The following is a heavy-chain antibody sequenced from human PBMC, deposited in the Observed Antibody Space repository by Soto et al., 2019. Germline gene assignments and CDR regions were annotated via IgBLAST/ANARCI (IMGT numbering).Heavy chain of an antibody. J-gene: IGHJ5*02. V-gene: IGHV4-39*01. CDR2: IYYTGNT. CDR3: ARVSPQDCSGGSCHYWFDP. CDR1: GGSISSSSYY. Sequence: SETLSLTCAVSGGSISSSSYYWGWIRQPPGKGLEWIGSIYYTGNTYYTPSLQSRVAISVDTSKNQFSLKLSSVTAAGTAVYYCARVSPQDCSGGSCHYWFDPWGQGTLVTVSS. D-gene: IGHD2-15*01.